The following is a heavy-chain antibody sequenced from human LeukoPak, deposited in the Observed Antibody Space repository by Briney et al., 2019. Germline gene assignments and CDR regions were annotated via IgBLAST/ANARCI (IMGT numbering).Heavy chain of an antibody. V-gene: IGHV1-24*01. CDR3: ATALSEWELGAFDI. Sequence: ASVKVSCKVSGYTLTELSMHWVRQAPGKGLEWMGGFDPEDGETIYAQKFQGRVTMTEDTSTDTAYMELSSLRSEDTAVYYCATALSEWELGAFDIWGQGTMVTVSS. D-gene: IGHD1-26*01. CDR2: FDPEDGET. J-gene: IGHJ3*02. CDR1: GYTLTELS.